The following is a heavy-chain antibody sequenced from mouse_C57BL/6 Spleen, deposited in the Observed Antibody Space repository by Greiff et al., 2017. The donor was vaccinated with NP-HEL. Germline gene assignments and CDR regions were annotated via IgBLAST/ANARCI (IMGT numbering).Heavy chain of an antibody. CDR2: ISDGGSYT. CDR1: GFTFSSYA. Sequence: EVQVVESGGGLVKPGGSLKLSCAASGFTFSSYAMSWVRQTPEKRLEWVATISDGGSYTYYPDNVKGRFTISRDNAKNNLYLQMSHLKSEDTAMYYCAREDMGLRGYFDVWGTGTTVTVSS. V-gene: IGHV5-4*01. CDR3: AREDMGLRGYFDV. D-gene: IGHD2-4*01. J-gene: IGHJ1*03.